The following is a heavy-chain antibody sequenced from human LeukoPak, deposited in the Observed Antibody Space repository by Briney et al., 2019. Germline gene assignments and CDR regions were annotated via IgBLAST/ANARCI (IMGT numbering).Heavy chain of an antibody. D-gene: IGHD2-21*02. V-gene: IGHV3-23*01. J-gene: IGHJ4*02. CDR2: ISGSGGST. CDR3: AKDNRRYCGGDCYPSFDY. Sequence: GGSLRLSCAASGFTFSSYAMSWVRQAPGKGLEWVSAISGSGGSTYYADSVKGRFTISRDNSKNTLYLQMSSLRAEDTAVYYCAKDNRRYCGGDCYPSFDYWGQGTLVTVSS. CDR1: GFTFSSYA.